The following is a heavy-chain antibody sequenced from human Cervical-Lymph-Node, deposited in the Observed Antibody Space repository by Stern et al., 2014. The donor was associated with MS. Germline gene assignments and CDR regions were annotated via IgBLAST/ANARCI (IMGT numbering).Heavy chain of an antibody. CDR2: IWLDGSEK. Sequence: VQLVESGGGVVQPGGSLRLSCVASGFTFSSSGMHWVLQTPGKGLEWGAVIWLDGSEKYYADSVKGRFTVSRDNAKNTLFLQMNSLRVEDTAVYYCARDGSSVAVTADYFDYWGQGTLVTVSS. CDR3: ARDGSSVAVTADYFDY. CDR1: GFTFSSSG. V-gene: IGHV3-33*01. D-gene: IGHD6-19*01. J-gene: IGHJ4*02.